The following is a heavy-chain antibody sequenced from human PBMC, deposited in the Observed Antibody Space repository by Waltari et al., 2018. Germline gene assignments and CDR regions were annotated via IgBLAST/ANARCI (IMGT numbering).Heavy chain of an antibody. CDR3: VRGLYDFWSGRQYGQFDY. J-gene: IGHJ4*02. D-gene: IGHD3-3*01. CDR1: GGSISSSSYY. CDR2: IYYSGST. V-gene: IGHV4-39*01. Sequence: QLQLQESGPGLVKPSETLSLTCTVSGGSISSSSYYWSWIRQPPGKGLEWIGSIYYSGSTYYNPSLKSRVTISVDTSKNQFSLKLSSVTAADTAVYYCVRGLYDFWSGRQYGQFDYWGQGTLVTVSS.